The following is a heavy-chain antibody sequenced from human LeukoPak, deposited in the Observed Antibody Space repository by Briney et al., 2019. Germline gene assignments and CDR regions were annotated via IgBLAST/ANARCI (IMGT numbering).Heavy chain of an antibody. D-gene: IGHD3-9*01. CDR1: GFTFSSYA. CDR3: ARGPWYYDILTGYPIDY. Sequence: GGSLRLSCAASGFTFSSYAMHWVRQAPGKGLEWVAVISYDGSNKYYADSVKGRFTISRDNSKNTLYLQMNSLRAEDTAVYYCARGPWYYDILTGYPIDYWGQGTLVTVSS. CDR2: ISYDGSNK. J-gene: IGHJ4*02. V-gene: IGHV3-30*04.